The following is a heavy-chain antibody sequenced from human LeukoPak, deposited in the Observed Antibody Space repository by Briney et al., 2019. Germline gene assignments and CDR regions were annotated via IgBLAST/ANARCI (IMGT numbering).Heavy chain of an antibody. CDR2: IYYSGST. CDR3: ARRGPYSSSWLFDY. Sequence: SETLSLTCTVSGGSISSYYWSWIRQPTGKGLEWIGYIYYSGSTNYNPSLKSRVTISVDTSKNQFSLKLSSVTAADTAVYYCARRGPYSSSWLFDYWGQGTLVTVPS. J-gene: IGHJ4*02. CDR1: GGSISSYY. D-gene: IGHD6-13*01. V-gene: IGHV4-59*08.